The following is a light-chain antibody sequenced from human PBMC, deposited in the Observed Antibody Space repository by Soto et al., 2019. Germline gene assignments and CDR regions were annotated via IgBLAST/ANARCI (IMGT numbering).Light chain of an antibody. Sequence: EIVLTQSPATVSLSPGERATLSCRASESVSRYLAWYQHTPGQAPRLLIYDASNRAPGIPARFSGVGSGTDFTLPISSLEPEDFAVYYCQHRSNWPPYTFGGGTKVEIK. J-gene: IGKJ4*01. CDR2: DAS. CDR1: ESVSRY. CDR3: QHRSNWPPYT. V-gene: IGKV3-11*01.